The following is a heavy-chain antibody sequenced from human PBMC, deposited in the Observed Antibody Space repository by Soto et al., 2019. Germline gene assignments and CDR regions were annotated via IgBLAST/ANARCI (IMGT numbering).Heavy chain of an antibody. Sequence: QVQLVESGGGVVQPGGSLRLSCAASGFILSDVAMHWVRQAPGRGLEWVAVILKDGKSKYYADSVRGRFTISSDTSKDTIFLQLTSLRLDDSAVYYCAKTGCNGGSCFSWFDPWGQGTPVIVSS. V-gene: IGHV3-30*04. CDR3: AKTGCNGGSCFSWFDP. D-gene: IGHD2-15*01. CDR2: ILKDGKSK. J-gene: IGHJ5*02. CDR1: GFILSDVA.